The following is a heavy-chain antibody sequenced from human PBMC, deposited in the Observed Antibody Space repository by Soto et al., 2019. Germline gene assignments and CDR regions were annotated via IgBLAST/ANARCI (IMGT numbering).Heavy chain of an antibody. V-gene: IGHV4-59*01. CDR3: ARLKTGAFGELNWFDP. D-gene: IGHD3-10*01. Sequence: PSETLSLTCTVSGGSIDTYYWSWIRQPPGKGLEWIGYIYYSGSTNYNPSLKSRVTISIDRSKSQFSLKLNSVTAADTALYYCARLKTGAFGELNWFDPWGQGTLVTVSS. J-gene: IGHJ5*02. CDR2: IYYSGST. CDR1: GGSIDTYY.